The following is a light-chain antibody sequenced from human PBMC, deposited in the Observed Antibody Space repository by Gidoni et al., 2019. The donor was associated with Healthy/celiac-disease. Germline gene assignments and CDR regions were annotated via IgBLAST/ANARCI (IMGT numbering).Light chain of an antibody. V-gene: IGKV3-11*01. CDR2: DAS. CDR3: QQRSNWPPTCS. Sequence: EIVLTQSPATLSLSPGARATLSCRASQSVSSYLAWYQQKPGQAPRLLISDASNRATGIPARFSGSGSGTDFTLTISRLEPEDFAVYYCQQRSNWPPTCSFGQGTKLEIK. J-gene: IGKJ2*04. CDR1: QSVSSY.